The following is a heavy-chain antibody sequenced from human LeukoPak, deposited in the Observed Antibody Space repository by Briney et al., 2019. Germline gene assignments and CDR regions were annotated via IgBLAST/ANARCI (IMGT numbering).Heavy chain of an antibody. J-gene: IGHJ6*03. D-gene: IGHD6-13*01. CDR2: ISRSGDTI. CDR3: ARRRIAAAGTYYYYYYYMDV. V-gene: IGHV3-11*04. Sequence: GGSLRLSCAASGFTFSDYYMGWIRQAPGRGLEWVSSISRSGDTIRYADSVKGRFTISRDNPKNSLYLQMNSLTTADTAVYYCARRRIAAAGTYYYYYYYMDVWGKGTTVTVSS. CDR1: GFTFSDYY.